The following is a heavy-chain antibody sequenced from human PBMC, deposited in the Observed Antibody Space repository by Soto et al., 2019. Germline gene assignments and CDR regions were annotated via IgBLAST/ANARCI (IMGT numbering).Heavy chain of an antibody. Sequence: QVQLQESGPGLVKPSQTLSLTCTVSGGSISSGGYYWSWIRQHPGKGLEWIGYIYYSGSTHYNPSLKSRFTISVDTSKNQFSLKMSSVTAADTSVYYCARSLYNWNYLDYWGQGTLVTVSS. J-gene: IGHJ4*02. CDR3: ARSLYNWNYLDY. CDR1: GGSISSGGYY. D-gene: IGHD1-20*01. V-gene: IGHV4-31*03. CDR2: IYYSGST.